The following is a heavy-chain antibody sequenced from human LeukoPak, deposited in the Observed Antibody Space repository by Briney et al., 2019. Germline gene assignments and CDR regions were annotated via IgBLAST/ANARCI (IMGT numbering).Heavy chain of an antibody. CDR3: AKGTHWGSYREYYFDY. CDR1: GFTFSSYG. CDR2: IRYDGSNK. Sequence: GGSLRLSCAASGFTFSSYGMHWVRQAPGKGLEWVAFIRYDGSNKYYADSVQGRFTISRDNSKNTLYLQMNSLRAEDTAVYYCAKGTHWGSYREYYFDYWGQGTLVTVSS. V-gene: IGHV3-30*02. J-gene: IGHJ4*02. D-gene: IGHD3-16*02.